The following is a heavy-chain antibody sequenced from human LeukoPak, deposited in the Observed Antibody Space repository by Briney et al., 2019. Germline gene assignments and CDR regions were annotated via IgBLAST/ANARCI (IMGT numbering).Heavy chain of an antibody. D-gene: IGHD1/OR15-1a*01. J-gene: IGHJ4*02. Sequence: SETLSLTCAVYGESFTGHHWSWIRQPPGRRLEWIGEINHSGSTNYNPSLKSRVTISVDTSKNQFSLKVTSLTAADTAVYYCARVSGLNNFDSWGQGTLVTDSS. V-gene: IGHV4-34*01. CDR2: INHSGST. CDR3: ARVSGLNNFDS. CDR1: GESFTGHH.